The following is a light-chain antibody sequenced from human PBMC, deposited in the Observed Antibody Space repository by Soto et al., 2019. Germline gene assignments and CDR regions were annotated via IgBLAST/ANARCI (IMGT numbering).Light chain of an antibody. Sequence: QYALTQPPSASGSPGQSVTISCIGTSSDVGNYNYVSWYQHHPGKAPKLMIFEVNKRPSGVPARFSGSKSDNTASLTISGLQAEDEADYYCSSFAVTNNNVFGSGTKLTVL. CDR2: EVN. V-gene: IGLV2-8*01. J-gene: IGLJ1*01. CDR3: SSFAVTNNNV. CDR1: SSDVGNYNY.